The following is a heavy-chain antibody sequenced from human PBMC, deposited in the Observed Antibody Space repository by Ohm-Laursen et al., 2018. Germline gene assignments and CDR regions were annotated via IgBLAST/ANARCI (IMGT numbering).Heavy chain of an antibody. CDR3: ARSYYDGYYFDY. CDR2: IYSGGST. D-gene: IGHD3-22*01. J-gene: IGHJ4*02. CDR1: GFTISSNY. Sequence: GSLRLSCTATGFTISSNYMSWVRQAPGKGLEWVSVIYSGGSTYYADSVKGRFTISRDNSKNTLYLQMNSLRAEDTAVYYCARSYYDGYYFDYWGQGTLVTVS. V-gene: IGHV3-66*01.